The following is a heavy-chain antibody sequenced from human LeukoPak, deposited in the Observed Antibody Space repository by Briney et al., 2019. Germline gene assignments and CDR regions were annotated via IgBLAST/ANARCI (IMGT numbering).Heavy chain of an antibody. CDR1: GYSFTSYW. CDR2: IYPGGSDT. Sequence: KGGESLQISCKGSGYSFTSYWIGWVRQLPGKGLEWMGIIYPGGSDTRYSPSFQGQVTISADKSISTAYLQWSSLKASDTAMYYCARPYILTAIDAFDIWGQGTMVTVSS. V-gene: IGHV5-51*01. J-gene: IGHJ3*02. CDR3: ARPYILTAIDAFDI. D-gene: IGHD3-9*01.